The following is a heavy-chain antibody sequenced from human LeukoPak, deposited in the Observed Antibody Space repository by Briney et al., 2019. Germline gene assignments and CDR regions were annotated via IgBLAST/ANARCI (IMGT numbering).Heavy chain of an antibody. CDR3: ARGVLISYFDY. D-gene: IGHD3-10*01. Sequence: SETLSLTCTVSGYSISSGYYWGWIRQPPGKGLEWIGSIYHSGSTYYNPSLKSRVTISVDTSKNQFSLKLSSVTAADTAVYYCARGVLISYFDYWGQGTLVTVSS. CDR1: GYSISSGYY. CDR2: IYHSGST. V-gene: IGHV4-38-2*02. J-gene: IGHJ4*02.